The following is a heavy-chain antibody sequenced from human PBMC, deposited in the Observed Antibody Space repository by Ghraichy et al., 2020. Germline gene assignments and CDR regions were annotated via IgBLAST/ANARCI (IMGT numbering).Heavy chain of an antibody. CDR1: GFTFSDYY. D-gene: IGHD3-9*01. CDR3: ARDYIRYFDWSLSMDKPYYYGMDV. CDR2: ISSSGSTI. Sequence: GGSLRLSCAASGFTFSDYYMSWIRQAPGKGLEWVSYISSSGSTIYYADSVKGRFTISRDNAKNSLYLQMNSLRAEDTAVYYCARDYIRYFDWSLSMDKPYYYGMDVWGQGTTVTVSS. V-gene: IGHV3-11*01. J-gene: IGHJ6*02.